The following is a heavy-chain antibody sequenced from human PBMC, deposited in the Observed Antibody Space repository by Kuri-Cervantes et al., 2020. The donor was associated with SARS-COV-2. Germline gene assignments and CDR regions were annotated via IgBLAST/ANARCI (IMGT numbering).Heavy chain of an antibody. D-gene: IGHD2-15*01. CDR3: ARDRINDFDI. V-gene: IGHV3-21*01. J-gene: IGHJ3*02. Sequence: GGSLRLSCAASGFTFSSYSMNWVRQAPGKGLEWVSSISSSSSYIYYADSVKGRFTISRGNAKNSLYLQMNSLRAEDTAVYYCARDRINDFDIWGQGTMVTVSS. CDR2: ISSSSSYI. CDR1: GFTFSSYS.